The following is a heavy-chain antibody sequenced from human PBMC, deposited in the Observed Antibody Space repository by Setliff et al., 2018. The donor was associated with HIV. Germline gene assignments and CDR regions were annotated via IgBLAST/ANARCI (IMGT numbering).Heavy chain of an antibody. CDR1: GFSFSDSH. Sequence: GGSLRLSCAASGFSFSDSHMSWIRQAPGKGLECISYISTRSTSTNHADSVKGRFTISRDNAKNSLDLEMHSLTDEDTAVYYCVRDPGGIFDAFDVWGQGTMVTVSS. J-gene: IGHJ3*01. V-gene: IGHV3-11*06. D-gene: IGHD3-3*01. CDR3: VRDPGGIFDAFDV. CDR2: ISTRSTST.